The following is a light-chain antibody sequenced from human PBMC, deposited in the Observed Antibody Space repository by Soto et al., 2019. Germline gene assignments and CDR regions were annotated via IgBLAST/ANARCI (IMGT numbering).Light chain of an antibody. CDR3: QQYNSYSPWT. CDR2: KAS. CDR1: QSISSW. V-gene: IGKV1-5*03. J-gene: IGKJ1*01. Sequence: DIQMTQSPSTLSVSAGDRVTITCRASQSISSWLAWYQQKPGTAPKFLIYKASSLESGVPSRFSGSGSGTEFTLTISSLQPDDFATYYCQQYNSYSPWTFGQGTKVDIK.